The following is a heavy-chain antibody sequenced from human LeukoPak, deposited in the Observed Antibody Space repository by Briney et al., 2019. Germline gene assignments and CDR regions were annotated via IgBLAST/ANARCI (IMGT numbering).Heavy chain of an antibody. CDR1: GFTFSNYA. CDR3: ARDPPNSGYAFAI. V-gene: IGHV3-33*01. D-gene: IGHD6-25*01. CDR2: IWFDGSNR. Sequence: GGPLRLSCASAGFTFSNYAMHWVRQAPGKGLEWVAFIWFDGSNRYYADSVKGRFTISKDNSKNTLYLQMSSLRPEDTAVYYCARDPPNSGYAFAIWGQGTMVTISS. J-gene: IGHJ3*02.